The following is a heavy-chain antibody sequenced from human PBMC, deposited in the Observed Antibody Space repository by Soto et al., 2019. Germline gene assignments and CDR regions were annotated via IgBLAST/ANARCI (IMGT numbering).Heavy chain of an antibody. J-gene: IGHJ4*02. CDR2: IDWDDDK. CDR1: GFSRSTSGMC. CDR3: ARIAYDILTGYYPDY. V-gene: IGHV2-70*01. D-gene: IGHD3-9*01. Sequence: YGPTLVNPTQTLTLTCTFSGFSRSTSGMCVSWIRQPPGKALEWLALIDWDDDKYYSTSLKTRLTISKDTSKNQVVLTMTNMDPVDTATYYCARIAYDILTGYYPDYWGQGTLVTVSS.